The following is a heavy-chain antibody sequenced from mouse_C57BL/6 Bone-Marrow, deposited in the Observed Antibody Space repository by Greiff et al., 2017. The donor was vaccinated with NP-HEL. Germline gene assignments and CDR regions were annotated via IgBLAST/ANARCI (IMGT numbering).Heavy chain of an antibody. CDR2: IYPRSGNT. J-gene: IGHJ3*01. Sequence: QVQLQQSGAELARPGASVKLSCKASGYTFTSYGISWVKQRTGQGLEWIGEIYPRSGNTYYNEKFKGKATLTADQSSSTAYMELRSLTSEDSAVYFCASHYYGSSYVAWFAYWGQGTLVTVSA. V-gene: IGHV1-81*01. CDR3: ASHYYGSSYVAWFAY. CDR1: GYTFTSYG. D-gene: IGHD1-1*01.